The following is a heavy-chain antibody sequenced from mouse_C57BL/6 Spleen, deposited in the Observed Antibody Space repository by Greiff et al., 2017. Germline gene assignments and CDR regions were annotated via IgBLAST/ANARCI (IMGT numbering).Heavy chain of an antibody. CDR2: IYPGSGST. CDR1: GYTFTSYW. V-gene: IGHV1-55*01. J-gene: IGHJ2*01. D-gene: IGHD2-10*01. Sequence: QVQLQQSGAELVKPGASVKMSCKASGYTFTSYWITWVKQRPGQGLEWIGDIYPGSGSTNYNEKFKSKATLTVDKSSSTAYMQLSSLTSEDSAVYDCARGDLLGSRYFDDWGQGTTLTVSS. CDR3: ARGDLLGSRYFDD.